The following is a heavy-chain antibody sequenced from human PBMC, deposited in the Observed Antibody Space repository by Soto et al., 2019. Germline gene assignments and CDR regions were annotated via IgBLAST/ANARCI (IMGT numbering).Heavy chain of an antibody. CDR1: GFTFGDYG. J-gene: IGHJ6*02. V-gene: IGHV3-49*03. D-gene: IGHD3-10*01. CDR3: ARLYFGVGDMDV. Sequence: GGSLRLSCTASGFTFGDYGLSWFRQAPGKGLEWVSFIRSKAYGGTTEYAASVKGRFTVSRDDSKSIVYLQMNSLKTEDTAIYYCARLYFGVGDMDVWGQGTTVTVSS. CDR2: IRSKAYGGTT.